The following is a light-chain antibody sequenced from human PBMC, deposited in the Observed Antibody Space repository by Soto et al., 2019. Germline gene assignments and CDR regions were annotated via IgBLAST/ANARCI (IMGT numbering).Light chain of an antibody. V-gene: IGKV3-20*01. Sequence: ELVLTQSPGTLSLSPGESATLSCRASQSVSSNQLAWYQQKPGQAPSLLIYGASNRATGIQDRFSGSGSGTEFTLTIRRLEPEDFAVYYCKQYGSSGTCGQGTKVDIK. CDR3: KQYGSSGT. J-gene: IGKJ1*01. CDR2: GAS. CDR1: QSVSSNQ.